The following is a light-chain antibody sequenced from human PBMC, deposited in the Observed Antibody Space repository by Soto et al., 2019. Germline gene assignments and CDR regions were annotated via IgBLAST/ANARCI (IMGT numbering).Light chain of an antibody. J-gene: IGLJ1*01. V-gene: IGLV2-14*01. CDR1: TRDIAGYNY. CDR2: QVT. CDR3: TSFSSSTSLYV. Sequence: SVLTQPASVSGSLGQSITISCTGTTRDIAGYNYISWYQQLPGKAPKLMIYQVTIRPSGISNRFSGSKSGNTASLTISGLQAEDEADYYCTSFSSSTSLYVFGTGTKV.